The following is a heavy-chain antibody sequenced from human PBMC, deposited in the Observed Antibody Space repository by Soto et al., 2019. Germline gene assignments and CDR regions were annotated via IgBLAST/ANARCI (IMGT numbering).Heavy chain of an antibody. Sequence: QVQLVQSGAEVKKPGASVRVSCQASGYSFNTYAIHWVRQAPGQGLEWMGWINTANGNTEYSQKFQGRVTFTRDTSATTAYKDLSSLRSEDTATYYRARRYKSAGWFDPWGQRTLVTVSS. J-gene: IGHJ5*02. CDR1: GYSFNTYA. V-gene: IGHV1-3*04. CDR3: ARRYKSAGWFDP. CDR2: INTANGNT. D-gene: IGHD1-1*01.